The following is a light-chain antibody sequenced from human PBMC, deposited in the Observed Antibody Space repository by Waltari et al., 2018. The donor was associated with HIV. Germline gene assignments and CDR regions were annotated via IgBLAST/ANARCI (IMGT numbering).Light chain of an antibody. Sequence: VVLTQFPATLSVSPGDTATLSCRASESLSGNLAWYQQKPGQAPRLLIYDASTRASGIPARFSGSGSGTDFTLTISSLEPEDVAVYYCQQRSNWPPVTFGQGTRLEI. CDR3: QQRSNWPPVT. V-gene: IGKV3-11*01. CDR1: ESLSGN. J-gene: IGKJ5*01. CDR2: DAS.